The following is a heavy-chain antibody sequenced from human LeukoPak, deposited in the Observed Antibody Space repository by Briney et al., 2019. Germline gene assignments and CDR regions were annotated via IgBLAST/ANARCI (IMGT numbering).Heavy chain of an antibody. J-gene: IGHJ4*02. V-gene: IGHV4-34*01. CDR1: GGSFSGYY. CDR2: INHSGST. CDR3: ARRRLEILWGSYRYPPYYFDY. Sequence: SETLSLTCAVYGGSFSGYYWSWIRQPPGKGLEWIGEINHSGSTNYSPSLKSRVTISVDTSKNQFSLKLSSVTAADTAVYYCARRRLEILWGSYRYPPYYFDYWGQRTLVTVSS. D-gene: IGHD3-16*02.